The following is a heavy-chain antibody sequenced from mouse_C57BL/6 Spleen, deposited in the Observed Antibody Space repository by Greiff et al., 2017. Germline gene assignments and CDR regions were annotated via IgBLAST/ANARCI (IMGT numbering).Heavy chain of an antibody. J-gene: IGHJ2*01. CDR2: IWSDGST. Sequence: VQGVESGPGLVAPSQSLSITCTVSGFSLTSYGVHWVRQTPGKGLEWLGVIWSDGSTTYNSAHKSRLSISKDNYKSQVVIKMNRLQTYDTAMYYCARGYYGSLDYWGQGTTLTVSS. CDR1: GFSLTSYG. D-gene: IGHD1-1*01. V-gene: IGHV2-6*03. CDR3: ARGYYGSLDY.